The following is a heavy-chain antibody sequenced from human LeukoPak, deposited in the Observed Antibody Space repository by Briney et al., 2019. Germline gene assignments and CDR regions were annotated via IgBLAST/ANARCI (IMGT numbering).Heavy chain of an antibody. Sequence: GGSLRLSCVASGFTFSTYSMNWVRQAPGKGLEWVSYISAGSSTIYYADSVRGRFTISRDNAKNSLYLQMNSLRDEDTAVYYCARDNPIGFGQLSARDYWGQGTLVTVSS. D-gene: IGHD3-10*01. J-gene: IGHJ4*02. CDR3: ARDNPIGFGQLSARDY. CDR2: ISAGSSTI. CDR1: GFTFSTYS. V-gene: IGHV3-48*02.